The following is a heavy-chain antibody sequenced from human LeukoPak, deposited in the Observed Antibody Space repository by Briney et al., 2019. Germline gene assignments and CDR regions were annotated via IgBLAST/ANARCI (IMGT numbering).Heavy chain of an antibody. V-gene: IGHV3-53*01. CDR1: GFTVSSNY. CDR2: IYGGGST. Sequence: GGSLRLSCAASGFTVSSNYMSWVRQAPGKGLEWVSVIYGGGSTYYADSVKGRFTISRDNSKNTLYLQMNSLRAEDTAVYYCARAATVTTFYFDYWGQGTLVTVSS. CDR3: ARAATVTTFYFDY. J-gene: IGHJ4*02. D-gene: IGHD4-17*01.